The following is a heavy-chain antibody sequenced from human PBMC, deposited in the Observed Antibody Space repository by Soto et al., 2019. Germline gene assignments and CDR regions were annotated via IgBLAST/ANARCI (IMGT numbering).Heavy chain of an antibody. CDR3: ARGGDPDYYYHGMDV. V-gene: IGHV4-59*01. CDR1: GGSISSYY. CDR2: IYFTGST. Sequence: QVQLQESGPGLVKPSETLSLTCTVSGGSISSYYWSWIRQPPGKGLEWIGYIYFTGSTNYNPSLKSRVTISVDTSKNQYPLRLSSVTAADTAVYYCARGGDPDYYYHGMDVWGQGTTVTVSS. D-gene: IGHD2-21*02. J-gene: IGHJ6*02.